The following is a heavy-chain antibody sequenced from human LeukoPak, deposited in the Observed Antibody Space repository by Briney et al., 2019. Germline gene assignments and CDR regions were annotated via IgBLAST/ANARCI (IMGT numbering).Heavy chain of an antibody. V-gene: IGHV3-23*01. CDR1: GFTFSSYS. CDR3: AKDAVVVVVANWFDP. D-gene: IGHD2-15*01. J-gene: IGHJ5*02. CDR2: ISGSGGST. Sequence: GGSLRLSCAASGFTFSSYSMNWVRQAPGKGLEWVSAISGSGGSTYYADSVKGRFTISRDNSKNTLYLQMNSLRAEDTAVYYCAKDAVVVVVANWFDPWGQGTLVTVSS.